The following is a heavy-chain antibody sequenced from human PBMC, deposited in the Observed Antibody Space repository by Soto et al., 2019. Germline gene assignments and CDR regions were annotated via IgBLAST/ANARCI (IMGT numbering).Heavy chain of an antibody. Sequence: QVQLVQSGAEVKKPGSSVKVSCKASGGTFGSYAISWVRQAPGQGLEWMGGIIPIPGTANYAQKFQGRVTIAADESTSTAYMGLSSLRSEDTAVYYCARSQGSSTSLEIYYYYYYGMDVWGQGTKVTVSS. CDR1: GGTFGSYA. J-gene: IGHJ6*02. CDR2: IIPIPGTA. D-gene: IGHD2-2*01. V-gene: IGHV1-69*01. CDR3: ARSQGSSTSLEIYYYYYYGMDV.